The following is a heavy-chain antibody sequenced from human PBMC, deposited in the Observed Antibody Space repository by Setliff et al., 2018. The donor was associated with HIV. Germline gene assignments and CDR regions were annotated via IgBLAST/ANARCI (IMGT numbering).Heavy chain of an antibody. CDR1: GDSISSSTFY. Sequence: ASETLSLTCTVSGDSISSSTFYWGWIRQPPGKGLEWIGSIYYSGTTYYNPSLKSRVAITVDTSKNQFSLKLSSVTAADTAVYYCARPRLRGSGAFDIWGQGTMVTVSS. J-gene: IGHJ3*02. D-gene: IGHD2-21*01. CDR2: IYYSGTT. CDR3: ARPRLRGSGAFDI. V-gene: IGHV4-39*01.